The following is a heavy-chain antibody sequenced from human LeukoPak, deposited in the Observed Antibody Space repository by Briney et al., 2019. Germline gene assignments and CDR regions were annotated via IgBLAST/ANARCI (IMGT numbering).Heavy chain of an antibody. D-gene: IGHD3-10*01. CDR2: ICYDLSNN. CDR3: AREEGDLLDY. V-gene: IGHV3-33*01. J-gene: IGHJ4*02. Sequence: GGSLRLSCAASGFTFSSYGMHWVRQAPGKGLVWVAVICYDLSNNYYAASVKGRFTISRDNSKNTLYLQMNSLRAEDTAVYYCAREEGDLLDYWGQGTLVTVSS. CDR1: GFTFSSYG.